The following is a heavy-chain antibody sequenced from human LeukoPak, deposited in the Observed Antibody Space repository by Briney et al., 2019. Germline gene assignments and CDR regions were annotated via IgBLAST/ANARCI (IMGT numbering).Heavy chain of an antibody. D-gene: IGHD2-2*01. J-gene: IGHJ4*02. CDR1: GYTFTSYA. Sequence: GASVKVSCKASGYTFTSYAMHWVRQAPGQRLEWMGWINAGNGNTKYSQKFQGRVTITRDTSASTAYMELSSLRSEDTAAYYCARDAGYCSSTSCLTPWGFDYWGQGTLVTVSS. V-gene: IGHV1-3*01. CDR2: INAGNGNT. CDR3: ARDAGYCSSTSCLTPWGFDY.